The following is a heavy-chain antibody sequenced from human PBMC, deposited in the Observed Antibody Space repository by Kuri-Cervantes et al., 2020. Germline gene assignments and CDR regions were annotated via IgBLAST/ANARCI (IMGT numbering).Heavy chain of an antibody. CDR2: ISAYNGNT. Sequence: ASVKVSCKASGYTFTSYGISWVRQAPGQGLEWVGWISAYNGNTNYAQKLQGRVTMTTDTSTSTAYMELWSLRSDDTAVYYCARRYYGSGSYWEFGYWGQGTLVTVSS. V-gene: IGHV1-18*01. J-gene: IGHJ4*02. CDR3: ARRYYGSGSYWEFGY. D-gene: IGHD3-10*01. CDR1: GYTFTSYG.